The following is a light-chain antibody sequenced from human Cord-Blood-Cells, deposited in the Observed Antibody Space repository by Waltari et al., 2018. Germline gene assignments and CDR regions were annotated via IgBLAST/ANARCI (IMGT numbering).Light chain of an antibody. CDR1: QDISNY. V-gene: IGKV1-33*01. Sequence: DIQMTQSASSVSASAVDRVPITCQASQDISNYLNWYQQKPGKAPKLLIYDASNLETGVPSRFSGSGSGTDFTLTISSLQPEDIATYYCQQYDNLPYTFGQGSKLEIK. J-gene: IGKJ2*01. CDR2: DAS. CDR3: QQYDNLPYT.